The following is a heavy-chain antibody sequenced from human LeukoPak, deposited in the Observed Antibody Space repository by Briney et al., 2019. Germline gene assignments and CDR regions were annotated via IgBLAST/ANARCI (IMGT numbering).Heavy chain of an antibody. CDR2: INQDESEK. CDR1: GFTFSNAW. Sequence: GGSLRLSCAASGFTFSNAWMSWVRQAPGKGLEWVANINQDESEKYYVDSVKGRFTISRDNAKNSLYLQMNSLRAEDTAVYYCARDYFDSSGSYWGQGTLVTVSS. J-gene: IGHJ4*02. CDR3: ARDYFDSSGSY. D-gene: IGHD3-22*01. V-gene: IGHV3-7*04.